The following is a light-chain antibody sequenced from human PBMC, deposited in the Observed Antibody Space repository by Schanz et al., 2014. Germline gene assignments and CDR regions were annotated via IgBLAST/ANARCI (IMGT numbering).Light chain of an antibody. V-gene: IGKV3-15*01. Sequence: EIVLTQSPAIVSVSPGERATLSCRASQSVTTNLAWYQHKPGQAPRLLIYRTSNRATGVPARFSGSGSGTEFTLTISSLQSEDFAVYYCQQYSSSRTFGQGTKVEIK. CDR3: QQYSSSRT. CDR2: RTS. J-gene: IGKJ1*01. CDR1: QSVTTN.